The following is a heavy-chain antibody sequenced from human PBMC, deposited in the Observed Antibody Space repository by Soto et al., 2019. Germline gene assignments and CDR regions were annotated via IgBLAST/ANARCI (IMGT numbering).Heavy chain of an antibody. D-gene: IGHD3-10*01. CDR1: GFTFSTYW. V-gene: IGHV3-74*01. CDR2: ISENGGIT. CDR3: AREYYSSGTH. J-gene: IGHJ1*01. Sequence: EVQLVESGGGLVQPGGSLRLSCAASGFTFSTYWMQWVRQVPGEGLLWVSSISENGGITTYADSVKGRFTISRDNAKNARYLQMTCLRVEDTAIYYGAREYYSSGTHWGQGTLVTVST.